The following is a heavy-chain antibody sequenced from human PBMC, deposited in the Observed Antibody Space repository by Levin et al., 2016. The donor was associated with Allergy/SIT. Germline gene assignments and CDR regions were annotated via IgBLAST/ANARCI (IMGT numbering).Heavy chain of an antibody. CDR3: AKDVRKFQLTHNFDY. J-gene: IGHJ4*02. Sequence: VRQMPGKGLQWVSVISGSGGTTYYADSAKGRFTISRDNSKSTLYLQMNSLRAEDTAVYYCAKDVRKFQLTHNFDYWGQGTLVTVSS. CDR2: ISGSGGTT. V-gene: IGHV3-23*01. D-gene: IGHD2-2*01.